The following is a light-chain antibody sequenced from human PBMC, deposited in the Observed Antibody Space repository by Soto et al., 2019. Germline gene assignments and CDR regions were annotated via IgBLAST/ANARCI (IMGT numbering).Light chain of an antibody. V-gene: IGKV1-13*02. CDR1: QGISSA. CDR2: DAS. Sequence: GDRVTLTCRASQGISSALAWYQQKPGKAPKLLIYDASSLESGVPSRFSGSGSGTDFTLTISSLQPEDFATYYCQQFNSYYSFGGGTKVEIK. CDR3: QQFNSYYS. J-gene: IGKJ4*01.